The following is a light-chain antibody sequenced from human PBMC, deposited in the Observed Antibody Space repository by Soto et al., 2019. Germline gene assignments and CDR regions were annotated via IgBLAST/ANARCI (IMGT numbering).Light chain of an antibody. J-gene: IGLJ3*02. CDR2: EVN. Sequence: QSALTQPPSASGSPGQSVTISCTGTSSDVGAYKYVSWYQQYPGKAPKLMIYEVNKRPSGVPDRFSGSKSGNTASLTVSGLQPEDEADYHCTSYASSNIWVFGGGTKLTVL. CDR1: SSDVGAYKY. V-gene: IGLV2-8*01. CDR3: TSYASSNIWV.